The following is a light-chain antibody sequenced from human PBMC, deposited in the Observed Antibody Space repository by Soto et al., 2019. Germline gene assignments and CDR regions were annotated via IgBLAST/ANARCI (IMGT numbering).Light chain of an antibody. V-gene: IGKV1-12*01. J-gene: IGKJ3*01. CDR1: QGINSW. CDR2: AAS. Sequence: DIQMTQSPSSVSASVGDRVTITCRASQGINSWLAWYQQKPGKATKLLIYAASRLQSGVPSRFIGSRYRTEFTLTISSLQPEDFATYYCQRADSFPFTFGPGTKVDIK. CDR3: QRADSFPFT.